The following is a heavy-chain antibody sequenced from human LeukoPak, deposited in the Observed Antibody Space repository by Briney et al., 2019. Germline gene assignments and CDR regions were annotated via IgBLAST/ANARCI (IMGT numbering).Heavy chain of an antibody. D-gene: IGHD5-24*01. CDR2: IKQDGSEK. V-gene: IGHV3-7*01. J-gene: IGHJ3*02. Sequence: GGSLRLSCAASGFTFSSYWMSRVRQAPGKGLEWVANIKQDGSEKYYVDSVKGRFSISRDNAKNSLYLQMNSLRAEDTAVYYCARARDGYNWGAFDIWGQGTMVTVSS. CDR3: ARARDGYNWGAFDI. CDR1: GFTFSSYW.